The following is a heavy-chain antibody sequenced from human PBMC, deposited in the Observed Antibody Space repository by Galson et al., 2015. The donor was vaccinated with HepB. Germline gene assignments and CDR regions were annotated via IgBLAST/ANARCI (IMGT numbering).Heavy chain of an antibody. V-gene: IGHV3-33*08. CDR1: GFTFSRNV. J-gene: IGHJ4*02. CDR2: IWHDGSNS. CDR3: AREDADIAAMTLDH. Sequence: SLRLSCAASGFTFSRNVMHWVRQAPGKGLEWVAAIWHDGSNSYYADSVKGRFTISRDNSKNTLYLQMNSLRAEDTAVYYCAREDADIAAMTLDHWGQGTLVTVSS. D-gene: IGHD6-25*01.